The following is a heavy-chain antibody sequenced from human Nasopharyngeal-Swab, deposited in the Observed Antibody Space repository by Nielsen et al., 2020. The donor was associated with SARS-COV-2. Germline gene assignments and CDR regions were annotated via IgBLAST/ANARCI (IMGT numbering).Heavy chain of an antibody. V-gene: IGHV3-53*01. CDR2: IYSGGST. CDR3: AREPVVVPAAPSYGMDV. J-gene: IGHJ6*02. D-gene: IGHD2-2*01. Sequence: VRQAPGKGLEWVSVIYSGGSTYYADSVKGRFTISRHNSKNTLYLQMNSLRAEDTAVYYCAREPVVVPAAPSYGMDVWGQGTTVTVSS.